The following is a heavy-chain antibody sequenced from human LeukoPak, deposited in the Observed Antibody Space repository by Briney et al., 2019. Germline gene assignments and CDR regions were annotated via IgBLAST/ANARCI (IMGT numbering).Heavy chain of an antibody. V-gene: IGHV5-51*01. CDR3: ARVVADHFDY. D-gene: IGHD5-12*01. CDR2: IYPGDSDT. J-gene: IGHJ4*02. CDR1: GYSFTSYW. Sequence: GESLKISCKGSGYSFTSYWIGWVRQMPGKGLEWMGIIYPGDSDTIYSPSFQSQVTISADKSISTAYLQWNSLKASDTAMYYCARVVADHFDYWGQGTLVTVSS.